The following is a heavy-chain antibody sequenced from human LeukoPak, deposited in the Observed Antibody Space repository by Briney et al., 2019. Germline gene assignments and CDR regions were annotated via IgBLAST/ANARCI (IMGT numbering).Heavy chain of an antibody. Sequence: GGSLRLSCAASGLTFSNYNMNWVRQAPGKGLEWVSSISSSSDYIYYADSVKGRLTISRDNAKNSLYLQMKSLRAEDTAVYYCARGKTSQNIVTRKTYNWFDPWGQGTLVTVSS. V-gene: IGHV3-21*01. D-gene: IGHD2/OR15-2a*01. CDR2: ISSSSDYI. CDR3: ARGKTSQNIVTRKTYNWFDP. CDR1: GLTFSNYN. J-gene: IGHJ5*02.